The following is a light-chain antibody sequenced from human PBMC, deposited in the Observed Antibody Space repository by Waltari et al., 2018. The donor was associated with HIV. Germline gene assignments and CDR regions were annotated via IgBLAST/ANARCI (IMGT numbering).Light chain of an antibody. CDR2: AAS. J-gene: IGKJ3*01. CDR3: QQSYSRPPT. CDR1: QSISTS. Sequence: QSPSSLSASVEDRVTITCRASQSISTSLNWYQQKPGKAPKVLINAASSLQSGVPTRFRGTGSGTHFTLTISNLQPEDFATYYCQQSYSRPPTFGPGTTVDVK. V-gene: IGKV1-39*01.